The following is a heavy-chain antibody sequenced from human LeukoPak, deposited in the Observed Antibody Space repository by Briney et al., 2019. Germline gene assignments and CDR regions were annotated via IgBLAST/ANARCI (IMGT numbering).Heavy chain of an antibody. CDR2: INHSGST. V-gene: IGHV4-34*01. D-gene: IGHD3-9*01. CDR1: GGSFSGYY. J-gene: IGHJ4*02. Sequence: SETLSLTCAVYGGSFSGYYWSWIRQPPGKGLEWIGEINHSGSTNYNPSLKSRVTISVDTSKNQFSLKLSSVTAADTAVYYCARDHRDYYDILTGYPDYWGQGTLVTVSS. CDR3: ARDHRDYYDILTGYPDY.